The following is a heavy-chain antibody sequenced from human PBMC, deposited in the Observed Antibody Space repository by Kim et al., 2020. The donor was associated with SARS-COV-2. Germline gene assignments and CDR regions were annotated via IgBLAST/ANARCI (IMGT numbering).Heavy chain of an antibody. D-gene: IGHD3-22*01. CDR1: GGTFSSYA. CDR2: IIPIFGTA. CDR3: ARDPQLDSSGDSDAFDI. J-gene: IGHJ3*02. V-gene: IGHV1-69*13. Sequence: SVKVSCKASGGTFSSYAISWVRQAPGQGLEWMGGIIPIFGTANYAQKFQGRVTITADESTSTAYMELSSLRSEDTAVYYCARDPQLDSSGDSDAFDIWGQGTMVTVSS.